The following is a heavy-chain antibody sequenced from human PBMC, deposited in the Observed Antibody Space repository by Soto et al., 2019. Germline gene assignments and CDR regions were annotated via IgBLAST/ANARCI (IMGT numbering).Heavy chain of an antibody. CDR3: AIDYSTGYADF. J-gene: IGHJ4*02. CDR1: EFIFSNYA. Sequence: GGPLRLSCAASEFIFSNYAMTWVRQIPGKGLEWVSTISITGNTHYADSVKGRFTISRDNFESTLFLQMSSLRAADTAIYYCAIDYSTGYADFWGQGTLVTVS. D-gene: IGHD5-12*01. CDR2: ISITGNT. V-gene: IGHV3-23*01.